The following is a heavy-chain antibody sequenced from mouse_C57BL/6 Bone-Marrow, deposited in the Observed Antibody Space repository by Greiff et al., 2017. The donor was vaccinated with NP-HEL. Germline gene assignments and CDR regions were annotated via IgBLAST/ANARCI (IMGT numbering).Heavy chain of an antibody. CDR3: TTPSTVVPYYFDY. CDR2: IDPENGDT. D-gene: IGHD1-1*01. Sequence: DVKLQESGAELVRPGASVKLSCTASGFNIKDDYMHWVKQRPEQGLEWIGWIDPENGDTEYASKFQGKATITADTSSNTAYLQLSSLTSEDTAVYYCTTPSTVVPYYFDYWGQGTTLTVSS. CDR1: GFNIKDDY. V-gene: IGHV14-4*01. J-gene: IGHJ2*01.